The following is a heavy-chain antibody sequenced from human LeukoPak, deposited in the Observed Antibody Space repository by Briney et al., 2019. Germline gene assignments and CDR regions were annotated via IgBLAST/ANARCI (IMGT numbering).Heavy chain of an antibody. CDR2: IYYSGNT. Sequence: PSETLSLTCTVSGGSISSYYWSWIRQPPGKGLEWIGYIYYSGNTNYNPSLKSRVTISVDTSKNQFSLKLSSVTAADTAVYYCARGVWFGELLPYYFDYWGQGTLVTVSS. D-gene: IGHD3-10*01. CDR3: ARGVWFGELLPYYFDY. V-gene: IGHV4-59*01. CDR1: GGSISSYY. J-gene: IGHJ4*02.